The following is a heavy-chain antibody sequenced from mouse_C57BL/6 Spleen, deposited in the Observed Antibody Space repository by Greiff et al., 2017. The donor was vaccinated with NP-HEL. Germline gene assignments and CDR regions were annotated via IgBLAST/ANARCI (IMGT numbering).Heavy chain of an antibody. CDR1: GYTFTDYY. CDR3: AGGLRRWFAY. J-gene: IGHJ3*01. D-gene: IGHD2-2*01. CDR2: INPNNGGT. Sequence: VQLQQSGPELVKPGASVKISCKASGYTFTDYYMNWVKPSHGKSLEWIGDINPNNGGTSYNQKFKGKATLTVDKSSSTAYMELRSLTSEDSAVYYCAGGLRRWFAYWGQGTLVTVSA. V-gene: IGHV1-26*01.